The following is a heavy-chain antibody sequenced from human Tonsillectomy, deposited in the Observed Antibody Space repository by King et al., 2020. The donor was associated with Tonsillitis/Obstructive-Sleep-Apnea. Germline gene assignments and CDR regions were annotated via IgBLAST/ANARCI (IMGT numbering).Heavy chain of an antibody. V-gene: IGHV3-53*01. J-gene: IGHJ4*02. CDR1: GFTVSSNY. CDR2: IYSGVST. CDR3: ASAYSIHDPTDY. Sequence: VQLVESGGGLIQPGGSLRLSCAASGFTVSSNYMSWVRQAPGKGLEWVSVIYSGVSTYYANSVKGRFTISRDNSKNTLYLQMNSLRAEDTAVYYCASAYSIHDPTDYWGQGTLVTVSS. D-gene: IGHD2-21*01.